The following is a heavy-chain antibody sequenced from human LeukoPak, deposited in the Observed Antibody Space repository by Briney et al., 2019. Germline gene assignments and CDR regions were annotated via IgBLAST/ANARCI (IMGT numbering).Heavy chain of an antibody. CDR2: ISTYNADT. CDR3: ARGSGSSRALFGVVIAHFDY. V-gene: IGHV1-18*01. Sequence: ASVKVSCKASGYTFTSYGISWVRQAPGQGLEWMGWISTYNADTDYAQNLQGRVTMTTDTSTSTAYMELRSLRSDDTAVYYCARGSGSSRALFGVVIAHFDYWGQGTLVTVSS. D-gene: IGHD3-3*01. J-gene: IGHJ4*02. CDR1: GYTFTSYG.